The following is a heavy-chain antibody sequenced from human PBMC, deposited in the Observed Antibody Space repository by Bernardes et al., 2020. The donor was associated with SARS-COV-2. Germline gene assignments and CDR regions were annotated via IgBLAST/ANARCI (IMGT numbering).Heavy chain of an antibody. Sequence: SLILSCAASGFTLSSYWMHWVRQAPGQGLVWVSRINSDGSTISYADSVKGRFTISRDNAKTTLYLQMNSLRAEDTAVYYCGKRAVAAGNWYFDLWGRGTLVTVPS. D-gene: IGHD2-15*01. CDR3: GKRAVAAGNWYFDL. J-gene: IGHJ2*01. CDR1: GFTLSSYW. CDR2: INSDGSTI. V-gene: IGHV3-74*01.